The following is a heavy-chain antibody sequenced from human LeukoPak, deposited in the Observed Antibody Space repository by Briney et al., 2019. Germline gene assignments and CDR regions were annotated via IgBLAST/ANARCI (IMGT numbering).Heavy chain of an antibody. Sequence: GGSLRLSCAASGFSVSNNYMSWVRQAPGKGLEWVSVLFSGGNSYYADSVMGRFTISRDNSKNILYLQMNSLRAEDTATYYCARDRPAGTGLDYWGQGTLVTVSS. CDR3: ARDRPAGTGLDY. V-gene: IGHV3-53*01. CDR1: GFSVSNNY. CDR2: LFSGGNS. J-gene: IGHJ4*02. D-gene: IGHD6-13*01.